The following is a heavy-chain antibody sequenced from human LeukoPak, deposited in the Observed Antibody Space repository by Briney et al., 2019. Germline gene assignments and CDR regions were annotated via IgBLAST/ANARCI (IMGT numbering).Heavy chain of an antibody. CDR2: ISAYNGNT. J-gene: IGHJ4*02. V-gene: IGHV1-18*01. D-gene: IGHD6-13*01. CDR1: GYTFTRYG. Sequence: ASVKVSCKASGYTFTRYGISWVRQPPGQGLEWMGWISAYNGNTNHAQKLQGRVTMTTDTSTSTAYMELRSLRSDDTAVYYCARDQFPLYSSSWCPFDYWGQGTLVTVSS. CDR3: ARDQFPLYSSSWCPFDY.